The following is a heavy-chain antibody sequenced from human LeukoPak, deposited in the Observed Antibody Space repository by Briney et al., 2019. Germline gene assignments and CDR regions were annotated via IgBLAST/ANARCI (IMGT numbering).Heavy chain of an antibody. CDR2: ITPLFGTA. CDR1: GGTFSKYT. V-gene: IGHV1-69*13. Sequence: GASVKVSCKASGGTFSKYTISWVRQRPGQGLEWMGGITPLFGTANYAQKFQGRVTITADESASTAYMELSSLRSEDTAVYYCARAPYRSSTYLSFGMDVWGQGTTVTVSS. CDR3: ARAPYRSSTYLSFGMDV. J-gene: IGHJ6*02. D-gene: IGHD3-16*02.